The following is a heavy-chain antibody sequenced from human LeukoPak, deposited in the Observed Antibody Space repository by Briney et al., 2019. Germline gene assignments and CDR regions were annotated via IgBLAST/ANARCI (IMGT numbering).Heavy chain of an antibody. CDR2: INRDGSTT. Sequence: GGSLRLSCAASGFTFSNYWMHWVRQVPGKGLVWVSLINRDGSTTNYADSVKGRFTISRDNAKNMLYLQMNSLRAEDTAVYYCAKGLHYGSADYWGQGTLVTVSS. CDR1: GFTFSNYW. CDR3: AKGLHYGSADY. D-gene: IGHD3-10*01. V-gene: IGHV3-74*01. J-gene: IGHJ4*02.